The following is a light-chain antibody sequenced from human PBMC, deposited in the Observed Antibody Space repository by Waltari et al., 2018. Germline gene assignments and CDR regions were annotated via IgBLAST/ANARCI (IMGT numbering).Light chain of an antibody. V-gene: IGLV2-23*02. CDR3: CSYAGRGTYV. CDR2: EVF. J-gene: IGLJ1*01. CDR1: TSDVGSYDL. Sequence: QSALTQPASVSGTPGQSITISCSGTTSDVGSYDLVSWYQQHPGEAPKLLLCEVFKRPPDTSSRVAGAKSGRTASLTISGLQPEDEADYYCCSYAGRGTYVFGSGTKVTVL.